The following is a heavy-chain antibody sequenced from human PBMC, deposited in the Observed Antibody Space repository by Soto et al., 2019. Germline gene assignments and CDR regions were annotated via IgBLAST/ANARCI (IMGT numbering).Heavy chain of an antibody. CDR1: GFTFSSYA. V-gene: IGHV3-30*04. D-gene: IGHD3-3*01. CDR3: AKDLYYDFWSGYFSHLYYYYGMDV. CDR2: ISYDGSNK. J-gene: IGHJ6*02. Sequence: QVQLVESGGGVVQPGRSLRLSCAASGFTFSSYAMHWVRQAPGKGLEWVAVISYDGSNKYYADSVKGRFTISRDNSKNTLYLQMNSLRAEDTAVYYCAKDLYYDFWSGYFSHLYYYYGMDVWGQGTTVTVSS.